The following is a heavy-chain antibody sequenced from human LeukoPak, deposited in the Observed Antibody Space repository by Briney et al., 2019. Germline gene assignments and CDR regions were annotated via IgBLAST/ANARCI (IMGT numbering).Heavy chain of an antibody. D-gene: IGHD3-10*01. Sequence: ASVKVSCKASDYTFTTYGISWVRQAPGQGLEWMGGIIPIFGTANYAQKFQGRVTITADKSTSTAYMELSSLRSEDTAVYYCARAGGLRNYMDVWGKGTTVTVSS. V-gene: IGHV1-69*06. CDR1: DYTFTTYG. CDR3: ARAGGLRNYMDV. J-gene: IGHJ6*03. CDR2: IIPIFGTA.